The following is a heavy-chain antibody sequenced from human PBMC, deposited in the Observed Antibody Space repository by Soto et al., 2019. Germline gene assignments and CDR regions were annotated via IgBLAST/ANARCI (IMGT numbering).Heavy chain of an antibody. CDR1: GLTFNSHT. Sequence: PGGSLRLSCTASGLTFNSHTMSWVRQAPGTGLEWVSTISPSGSNTHYADSVKGRFTISRDNSRNTLDLQMSSLGAADTALYYCVSWVSAHFDYWGQGTPVTVSS. D-gene: IGHD3-16*01. V-gene: IGHV3-23*05. CDR2: ISPSGSNT. CDR3: VSWVSAHFDY. J-gene: IGHJ4*02.